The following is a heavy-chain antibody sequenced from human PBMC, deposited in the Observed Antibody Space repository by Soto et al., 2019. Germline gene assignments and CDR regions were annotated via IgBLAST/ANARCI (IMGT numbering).Heavy chain of an antibody. CDR1: GFTFSSYA. D-gene: IGHD6-13*01. J-gene: IGHJ4*02. V-gene: IGHV3-23*01. CDR2: ISGSGGAT. Sequence: PGGSLRLSCAASGFTFSSYAMSWVRQAPGKGLDWVSAISGSGGATYYADSVKGRFTISRDNSKNTLYLQMNSLRAEDTAVYYCAKDHSSSWYGTFHYWGQGTLVTVSS. CDR3: AKDHSSSWYGTFHY.